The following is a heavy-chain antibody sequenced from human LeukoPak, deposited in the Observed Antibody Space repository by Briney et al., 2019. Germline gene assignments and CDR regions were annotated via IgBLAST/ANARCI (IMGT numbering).Heavy chain of an antibody. CDR3: AREGRLESLVGVRRPAFDI. J-gene: IGHJ3*02. CDR1: GDSMTSTSHF. V-gene: IGHV4-39*07. CDR2: IYYRGST. D-gene: IGHD1-26*01. Sequence: PSETLSLTCTVSGDSMTSTSHFWDWIRQPPGKGLEWIGSIYYRGSTYYNPSLKSRITISVDTSKNQFSLKLTSLTAADTAVYYCAREGRLESLVGVRRPAFDIWGQGTMVTVSS.